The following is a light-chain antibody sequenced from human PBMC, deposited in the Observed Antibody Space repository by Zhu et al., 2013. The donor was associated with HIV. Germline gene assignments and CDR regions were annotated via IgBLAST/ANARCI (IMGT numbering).Light chain of an antibody. CDR3: QQYNDWPQT. CDR2: GAS. J-gene: IGKJ1*01. CDR1: QTISSN. Sequence: EIVLTQSPGTLSVSPGERATLSCRASQTISSNYLAWYHQRPGQAPRLLIYGASTRATGIPARFSGSGSGTEFTLTISSLQSEDFAVYYCQQYNDWPQTFGQGTKVEIK. V-gene: IGKV3-15*01.